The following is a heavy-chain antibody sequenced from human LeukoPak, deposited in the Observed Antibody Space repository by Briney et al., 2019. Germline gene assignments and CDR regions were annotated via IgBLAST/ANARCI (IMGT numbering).Heavy chain of an antibody. CDR2: INPSGGST. CDR3: ARDGVPYYDSSGYHFDY. Sequence: GASVKGSCKASGYTFTSYYMHRVRQAPGQGLEWLGIINPSGGSTSYALKFQGRVTMTRDTSTSTVYMELSSLRSEDTAVYYCARDGVPYYDSSGYHFDYWGQGTLVTVSS. CDR1: GYTFTSYY. J-gene: IGHJ4*02. V-gene: IGHV1-46*01. D-gene: IGHD3-22*01.